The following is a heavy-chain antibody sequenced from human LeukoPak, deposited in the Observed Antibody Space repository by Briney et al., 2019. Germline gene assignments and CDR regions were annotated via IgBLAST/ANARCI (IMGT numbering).Heavy chain of an antibody. CDR3: ARDGSSSWYEVVWFDP. CDR2: IIPILGIA. V-gene: IGHV1-69*04. J-gene: IGHJ5*02. CDR1: GYTFTGHY. D-gene: IGHD6-13*01. Sequence: ASVKVSCKASGYTFTGHYMHWVRQAPGQGLEWMGRIIPILGIANYAQKFQGRVTITADKSTSTAYMELSSLRSEDTAVYYCARDGSSSWYEVVWFDPWGQGTLVTVSS.